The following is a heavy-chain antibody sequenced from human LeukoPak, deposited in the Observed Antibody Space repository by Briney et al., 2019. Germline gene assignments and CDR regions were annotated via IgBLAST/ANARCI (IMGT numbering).Heavy chain of an antibody. CDR2: INHSGST. CDR1: GGSFSGYY. D-gene: IGHD4-17*01. Sequence: PSETLSLTCAVYGGSFSGYYWSWIRQPPGKGLEWIGEINHSGSTNYNPSLKSRVTISVDTSKSQFSLKLSSVTAADTAVYYCARGPETYGDYYYYYYGMDVWGQGTTVTVSS. V-gene: IGHV4-34*01. CDR3: ARGPETYGDYYYYYYGMDV. J-gene: IGHJ6*02.